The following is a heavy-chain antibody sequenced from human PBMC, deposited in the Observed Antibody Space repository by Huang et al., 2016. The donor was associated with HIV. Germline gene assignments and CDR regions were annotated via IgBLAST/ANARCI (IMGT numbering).Heavy chain of an antibody. V-gene: IGHV1-69*12. Sequence: QVQLVQSGAEVKKPGSTVKVSCKASGGTFSNYGISWVRQAPGQGLEWMGGMIPGFGTTTYAQNVQGRVTGTADESTSTAYMELNSLRSEDTAVYYCARQLYDSTGYLLGARLLDWGQGTLVTVSS. J-gene: IGHJ4*02. CDR2: MIPGFGTT. CDR1: GGTFSNYG. D-gene: IGHD3-22*01. CDR3: ARQLYDSTGYLLGARLLD.